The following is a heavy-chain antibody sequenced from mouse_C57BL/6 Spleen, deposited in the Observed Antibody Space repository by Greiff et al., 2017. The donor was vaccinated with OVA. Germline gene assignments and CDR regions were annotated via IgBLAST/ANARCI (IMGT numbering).Heavy chain of an antibody. V-gene: IGHV5-17*01. CDR3: ARGDFLGQDY. J-gene: IGHJ2*01. CDR1: GFTFSDYG. Sequence: EVQLVESGGGLVKPGGSLKLSCAASGFTFSDYGMHWVRQAPEKGLEWVAYISSGSSTIYYADTVKGRFTISRDNAKNTLFLQRTSLRSEDTAMYYCARGDFLGQDYWGQGTTLTVSS. CDR2: ISSGSSTI. D-gene: IGHD3-3*01.